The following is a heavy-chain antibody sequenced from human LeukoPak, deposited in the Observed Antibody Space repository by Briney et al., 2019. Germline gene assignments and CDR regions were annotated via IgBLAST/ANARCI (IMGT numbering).Heavy chain of an antibody. Sequence: SGTLSLTCTVSGGSISSGGYYWSWIRQPPGKGLEWIGYIYHSGSTYYNPSLKSRVTISVDRSKNQFSLKLSSVTAADTAVYYCARVRTTGMTPFDYWGQGTLVTVSS. CDR3: ARVRTTGMTPFDY. CDR2: IYHSGST. CDR1: GGSISSGGYY. J-gene: IGHJ4*02. D-gene: IGHD1-1*01. V-gene: IGHV4-30-2*01.